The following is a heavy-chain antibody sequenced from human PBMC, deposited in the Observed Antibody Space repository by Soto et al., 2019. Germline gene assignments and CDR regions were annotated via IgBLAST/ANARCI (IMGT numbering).Heavy chain of an antibody. CDR3: GRGSGWELLMNWFDP. J-gene: IGHJ5*02. CDR2: ISSSSSYI. V-gene: IGHV3-21*01. CDR1: GFTFSSYS. Sequence: EVQLVESGGGLVKPGGSLRLSCAASGFTFSSYSMNWVRQAPGKGLEWVSSISSSSSYIYYADSVKGRFTISRDNAKNSLYLQMNSLRAEDTAVYYCGRGSGWELLMNWFDPWGQGTLVTVSS. D-gene: IGHD1-26*01.